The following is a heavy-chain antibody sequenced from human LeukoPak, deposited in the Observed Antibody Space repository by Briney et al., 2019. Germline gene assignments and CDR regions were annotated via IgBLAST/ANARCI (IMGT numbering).Heavy chain of an antibody. CDR1: GFTFSSYA. D-gene: IGHD5/OR15-5a*01. V-gene: IGHV3-30-3*02. Sequence: GGSLRLSCAASGFTFSSYAMHWVRQAPGKGREGVAVISYDGSNKYYADSVKGRFTISRDNSKNTLYLQMNSLRAEDTAVYYCAKPREQQLLRIAFDVWGQGTMVTVSS. CDR3: AKPREQQLLRIAFDV. J-gene: IGHJ3*01. CDR2: ISYDGSNK.